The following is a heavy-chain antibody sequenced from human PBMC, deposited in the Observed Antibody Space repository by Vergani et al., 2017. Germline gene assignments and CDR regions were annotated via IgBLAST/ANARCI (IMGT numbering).Heavy chain of an antibody. Sequence: QVQLQESGPGLVKPSETLSLTCTVSGGSISSYYWSWIRQPPGKGLEWIGYIYYSGSTYYNPSLKSRVTISVDTSKNQFSLKLSSVTAADTAVYYCARTNTVVTPYFDYWGQGTLVTVSS. J-gene: IGHJ4*02. CDR2: IYYSGST. V-gene: IGHV4-59*12. D-gene: IGHD4-23*01. CDR3: ARTNTVVTPYFDY. CDR1: GGSISSYY.